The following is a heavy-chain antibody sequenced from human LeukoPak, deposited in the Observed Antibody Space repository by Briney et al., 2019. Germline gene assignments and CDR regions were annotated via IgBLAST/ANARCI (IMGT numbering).Heavy chain of an antibody. CDR3: AREYKQWLATGWFDP. CDR1: GFTFSSYW. D-gene: IGHD6-19*01. CDR2: INSDGSST. J-gene: IGHJ5*02. V-gene: IGHV3-74*01. Sequence: GGSLRLSCAASGFTFSSYWMHWVRQAPGKGLVWVSRINSDGSSTSYADSVKGRFTISRDNAKNTLYLQMNSLRAEDTAVYYCAREYKQWLATGWFDPWGQGTLVTVSS.